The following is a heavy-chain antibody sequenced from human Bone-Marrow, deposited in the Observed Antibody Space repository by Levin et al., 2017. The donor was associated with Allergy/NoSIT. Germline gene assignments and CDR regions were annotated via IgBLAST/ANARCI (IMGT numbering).Heavy chain of an antibody. D-gene: IGHD4-17*01. CDR1: GGSISSSNW. CDR2: IYHSGST. CDR3: ARDSPRKPTVTTGLGHFDY. J-gene: IGHJ4*02. Sequence: PSETLSLTCAVSGGSISSSNWWSWVRQPPGKGLEWIGEIYHSGSTNYNPSLKSRVTISVDKSKNQFSLKLSSVTAADTAVYYCARDSPRKPTVTTGLGHFDYWGQGTLVTVSS. V-gene: IGHV4-4*02.